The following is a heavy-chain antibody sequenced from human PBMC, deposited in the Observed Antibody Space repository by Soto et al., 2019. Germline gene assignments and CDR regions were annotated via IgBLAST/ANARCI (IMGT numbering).Heavy chain of an antibody. CDR3: ARRKSLLTGGMDV. J-gene: IGHJ6*02. Sequence: GESLKISCKGSGYSFTSYWITWVRQMPGKGLEWVGTIDPSDSYTNYSPSFQGHVIISADRSISTAYLQWSSLKASDTAMYYCARRKSLLTGGMDVWGQGTTVTVSS. CDR2: IDPSDSYT. CDR1: GYSFTSYW. D-gene: IGHD2-8*01. V-gene: IGHV5-10-1*01.